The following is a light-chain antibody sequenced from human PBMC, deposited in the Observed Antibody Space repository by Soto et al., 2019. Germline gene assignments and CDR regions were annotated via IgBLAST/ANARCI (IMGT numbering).Light chain of an antibody. J-gene: IGLJ2*01. CDR2: NKN. V-gene: IGLV1-44*01. CDR3: AAWDGSLNAVV. Sequence: QSVLTQSPSASGTPGQRVTISCHGSDSNIGSNGVNWYQQLPGTAPKLLIDNKNQRPSGVPDRFSGSKSGTSASLAVSGLQSEDESDYYCAAWDGSLNAVVFGGGTKLTVL. CDR1: DSNIGSNG.